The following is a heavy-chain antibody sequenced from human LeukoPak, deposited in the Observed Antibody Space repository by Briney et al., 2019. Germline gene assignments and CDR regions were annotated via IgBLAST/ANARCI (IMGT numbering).Heavy chain of an antibody. CDR3: ARKGAGYSGYGIDY. CDR2: ISSSSSYI. CDR1: GFTFSSYS. V-gene: IGHV3-21*01. J-gene: IGHJ4*02. D-gene: IGHD5-12*01. Sequence: GGSLRLSCAASGFTFSSYSMNWVRQAPGKGLEWVSSISSSSSYIYYADSVKGRFTISRDDAKNSLYLQMNSLRAEDTAVYYCARKGAGYSGYGIDYWGQGTLVTVSS.